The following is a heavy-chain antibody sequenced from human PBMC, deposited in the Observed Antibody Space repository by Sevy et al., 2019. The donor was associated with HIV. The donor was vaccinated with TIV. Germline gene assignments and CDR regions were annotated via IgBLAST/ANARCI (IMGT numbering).Heavy chain of an antibody. Sequence: GGSLRLSCAASGFTFHSFGMNWVRQAPGKGLEWVAVIWYDGSNQYYADSVKGRFTVSRDNSKNMLYLQMNSLRAEDTAVYYCAKDLGGCRGGRCSYYLDYWGQGTQVTVSS. CDR1: GFTFHSFG. V-gene: IGHV3-33*06. D-gene: IGHD2-15*01. CDR2: IWYDGSNQ. CDR3: AKDLGGCRGGRCSYYLDY. J-gene: IGHJ4*02.